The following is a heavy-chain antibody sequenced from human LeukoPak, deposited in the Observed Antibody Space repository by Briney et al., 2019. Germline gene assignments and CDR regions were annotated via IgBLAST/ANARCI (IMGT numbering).Heavy chain of an antibody. Sequence: VASVKVSCKASGGTFSSYAISWVRQAPGQGLEWMGGIIPIFGTANYAQKFQGRVTITADESTSTAYMELSSLRSEDTAVYYCASNYCSGGSCYYTYWGQGTLVTVSS. CDR2: IIPIFGTA. D-gene: IGHD2-15*01. V-gene: IGHV1-69*13. J-gene: IGHJ4*02. CDR3: ASNYCSGGSCYYTY. CDR1: GGTFSSYA.